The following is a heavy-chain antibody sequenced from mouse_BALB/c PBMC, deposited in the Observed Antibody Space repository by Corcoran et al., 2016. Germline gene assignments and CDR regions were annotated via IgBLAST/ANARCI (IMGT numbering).Heavy chain of an antibody. CDR2: INPNNGGT. CDR3: ARRDYYGSSPSDY. Sequence: EVLLQQSGPELVKPGASVKIPCKASGYTYTDYNMDWVKQSHGKSLEWIGDINPNNGGTIYNQKFKGKATLTVDKSSNTAYMELRSLTSEDTAVYYCARRDYYGSSPSDYWGQGTTLTVSS. J-gene: IGHJ2*01. D-gene: IGHD1-1*01. V-gene: IGHV1-18*01. CDR1: GYTYTDYN.